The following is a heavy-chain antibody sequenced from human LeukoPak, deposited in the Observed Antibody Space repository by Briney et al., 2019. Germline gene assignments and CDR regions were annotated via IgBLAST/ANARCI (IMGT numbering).Heavy chain of an antibody. V-gene: IGHV3-23*01. CDR2: ISGSGGST. J-gene: IGHJ6*03. CDR3: AKDKGRYCSSTSCYMGCMDV. D-gene: IGHD2-2*02. Sequence: GGALRLSCAAPGFTFCSHAMSWGPQAPGKGVEWGSAISGSGGSTYYADSVKGRFTISRDNSKNTLYLQMNSLRAEDTAVYYCAKDKGRYCSSTSCYMGCMDVWGKGTTVTVSS. CDR1: GFTFCSHA.